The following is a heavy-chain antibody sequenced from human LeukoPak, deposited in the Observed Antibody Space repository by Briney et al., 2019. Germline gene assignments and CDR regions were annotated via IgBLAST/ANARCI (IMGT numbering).Heavy chain of an antibody. V-gene: IGHV1-2*06. CDR1: GYTFTGYY. D-gene: IGHD2-21*02. CDR2: INPNSGGT. CDR3: ARVVTAVYYYYMDV. Sequence: SVKVSCKASGYTFTGYYMHWVRQAPGQGLEWMGRINPNSGGTNYAQKFQGRVTMTRDTSISTAYMELSRLRSDDTAVYYCARVVTAVYYYYMDVWGKGTTVTVSS. J-gene: IGHJ6*03.